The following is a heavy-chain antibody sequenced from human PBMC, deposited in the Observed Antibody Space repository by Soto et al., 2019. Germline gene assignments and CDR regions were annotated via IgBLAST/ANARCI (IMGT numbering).Heavy chain of an antibody. V-gene: IGHV3-7*01. Sequence: DSMRGRFTISRDNAKSSLYLQMNNLRADDTVVYYCARVENIDVVVAAQSDYWGQGTLVTVSS. J-gene: IGHJ4*02. CDR3: ARVENIDVVVAAQSDY. D-gene: IGHD2-15*01.